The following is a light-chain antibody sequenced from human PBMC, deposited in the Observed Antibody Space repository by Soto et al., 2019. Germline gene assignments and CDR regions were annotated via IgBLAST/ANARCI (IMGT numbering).Light chain of an antibody. CDR3: QSYDSRLSGFVV. CDR1: GSNIGAGYD. Sequence: QSVLTQPPSVSGAPGQRVTISCTGSGSNIGAGYDVHWYQQLPGTAPKLLIFGNNNRPSGVPDRFSGSKSGTSASLAITGLQAEDEADYYCQSYDSRLSGFVVFGGGTKLTVL. J-gene: IGLJ2*01. CDR2: GNN. V-gene: IGLV1-40*01.